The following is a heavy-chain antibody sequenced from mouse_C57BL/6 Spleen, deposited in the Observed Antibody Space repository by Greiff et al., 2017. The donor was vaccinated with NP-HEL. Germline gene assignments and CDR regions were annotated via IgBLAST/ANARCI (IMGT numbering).Heavy chain of an antibody. CDR3: TRGDFYDGAWFAY. CDR2: IYPGNSDT. Sequence: EVQLQQSGTVLARPGASVKMSCKTSGYTFTSYWMHWVKQRPGQGLEWIGAIYPGNSDTSYNQKFKGKAKLTAVTSASTAYMELSSLTNEESAVYYCTRGDFYDGAWFAYWGQGTLVTVAA. D-gene: IGHD2-3*01. V-gene: IGHV1-5*01. CDR1: GYTFTSYW. J-gene: IGHJ3*01.